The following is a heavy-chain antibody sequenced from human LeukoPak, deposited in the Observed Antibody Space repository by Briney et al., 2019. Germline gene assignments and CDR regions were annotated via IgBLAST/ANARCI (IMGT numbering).Heavy chain of an antibody. J-gene: IGHJ4*02. D-gene: IGHD5-24*01. V-gene: IGHV1-8*02. CDR3: ARATPGGLHGYSFDY. Sequence: ASVKASCKASGYTFKNYDINWVRQATGQGLEWMGRMNPNSGNTGFAQKFQDRVSMTRDTSINTAYMELTSLRSGDTAVYYCARATPGGLHGYSFDYWGQGTVVTVYS. CDR1: GYTFKNYD. CDR2: MNPNSGNT.